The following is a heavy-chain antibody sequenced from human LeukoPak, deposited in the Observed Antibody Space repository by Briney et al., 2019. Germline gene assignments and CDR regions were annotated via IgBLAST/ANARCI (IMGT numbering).Heavy chain of an antibody. CDR1: GGTFSSYA. D-gene: IGHD6-19*01. J-gene: IGHJ4*02. V-gene: IGHV1-69*04. CDR2: IIPILGIA. Sequence: ASVKVSCKASGGTFSSYAISWVRQAPGRGLEWMGRIIPILGIANYAQKFQGRVTITADKSTSTAYMELSNLRSEDTAVYYCARDFHSSGWPFDYWGQGTLVTVSS. CDR3: ARDFHSSGWPFDY.